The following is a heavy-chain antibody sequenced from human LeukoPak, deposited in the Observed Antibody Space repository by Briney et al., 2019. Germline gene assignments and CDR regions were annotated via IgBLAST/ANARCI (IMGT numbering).Heavy chain of an antibody. D-gene: IGHD6-19*01. CDR1: GGSFSGYY. CDR3: ARAIAVAGQAGI. CDR2: INHSGST. J-gene: IGHJ4*02. V-gene: IGHV4-34*01. Sequence: PSETLSLTCAVYGGSFSGYYWSWVRQPPGKGLEWIGEINHSGSTNYNPSLKSRVTISVDTSKNQFSLKLSSVTAADTAVYYCARAIAVAGQAGIWGQGTLVTVSS.